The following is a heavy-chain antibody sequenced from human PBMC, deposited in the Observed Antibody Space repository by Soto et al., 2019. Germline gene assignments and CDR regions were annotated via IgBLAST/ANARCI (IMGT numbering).Heavy chain of an antibody. J-gene: IGHJ4*02. CDR2: ISSSGSTI. V-gene: IGHV3-48*03. CDR1: GFTFSSYE. Sequence: QPGRALRLSCAAPGFTFSSYEMNWVRQAPGKGLEWVSYISSSGSTIYYADSVKGRFTISRDNAKNSLYLQMNSLRAEDTAVYYSARLGLPQYDYWGQGTLVTGSS. CDR3: ARLGLPQYDY. D-gene: IGHD2-21*02.